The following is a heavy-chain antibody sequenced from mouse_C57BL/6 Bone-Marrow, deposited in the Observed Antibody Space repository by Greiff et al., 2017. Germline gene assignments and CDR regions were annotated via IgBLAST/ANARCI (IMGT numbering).Heavy chain of an antibody. Sequence: EVKLQQSGPVLVKPGASVKMSCKASGYTFTDYYMNWVKQSHGKSLEWIGVINPYNGGTSYNQKFKGKATLTVDKSSSTAYMELNSLTSEDSAVYYCSRRGVRDYFDYWGQGTTLTVSS. CDR2: INPYNGGT. CDR1: GYTFTDYY. J-gene: IGHJ2*01. CDR3: SRRGVRDYFDY. V-gene: IGHV1-19*01.